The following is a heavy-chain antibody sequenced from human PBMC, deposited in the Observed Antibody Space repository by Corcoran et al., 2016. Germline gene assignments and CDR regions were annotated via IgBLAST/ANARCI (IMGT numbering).Heavy chain of an antibody. CDR3: ARQTSPGYCSSTSCPPGAGYYYYYGMDV. Sequence: EVQLVQSGAEVKKPGESLKISCKGSGYSFTSYWIGWVRQMPGKGLEWMGIIYPGDSDTRYSPSFQGQVTISADKSISTAYLQWSSLKASDTAMYYCARQTSPGYCSSTSCPPGAGYYYYYGMDVWGQGTTVTVSS. V-gene: IGHV5-51*01. D-gene: IGHD2-2*01. CDR1: GYSFTSYW. CDR2: IYPGDSDT. J-gene: IGHJ6*02.